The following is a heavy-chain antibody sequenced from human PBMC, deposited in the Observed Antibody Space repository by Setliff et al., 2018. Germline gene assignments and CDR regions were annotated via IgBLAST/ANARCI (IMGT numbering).Heavy chain of an antibody. CDR1: GGSVGSGNFY. V-gene: IGHV4-61*02. CDR2: IQGSGNT. CDR3: AGTPARGTTWLSPFDY. Sequence: PSETLSLTCTVSGGSVGSGNFYWSWIRQTAGKGLEWIGLIQGSGNTNYNPPLQSRVTISIDTSKNQFSLKMTSVTAADTALYYCAGTPARGTTWLSPFDYWGQGTLVT. J-gene: IGHJ4*02. D-gene: IGHD5-12*01.